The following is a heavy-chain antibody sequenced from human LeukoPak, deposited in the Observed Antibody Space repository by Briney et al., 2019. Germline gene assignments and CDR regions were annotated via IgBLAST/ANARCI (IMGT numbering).Heavy chain of an antibody. D-gene: IGHD3-22*01. V-gene: IGHV3-49*04. CDR1: GFTVSSNY. CDR2: IRSKAYGGTT. Sequence: GGSLRLSCAASGFTVSSNYMSWVRQAPGKGLEWVGFIRSKAYGGTTEYAASVKGRFTISRDDSKSIAYLQMNSLKTEDTAVYYCTRVFFPNYDSSGLNDYWGQGTLVTVSS. J-gene: IGHJ4*02. CDR3: TRVFFPNYDSSGLNDY.